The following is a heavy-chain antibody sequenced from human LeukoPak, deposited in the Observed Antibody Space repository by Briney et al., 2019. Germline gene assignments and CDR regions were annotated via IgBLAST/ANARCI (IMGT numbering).Heavy chain of an antibody. CDR2: INPKSGGT. D-gene: IGHD5-18*01. Sequence: ASVKVSCKASGYTLTDFYIHWVRQAPGQGLEWMGWINPKSGGTTYAQRFQGRVTMTRDTSISTAYMELSGLKSDDTAVYYCARDRSALGYRQFDYWGQGTLVTVSS. CDR1: GYTLTDFY. V-gene: IGHV1-2*02. J-gene: IGHJ4*02. CDR3: ARDRSALGYRQFDY.